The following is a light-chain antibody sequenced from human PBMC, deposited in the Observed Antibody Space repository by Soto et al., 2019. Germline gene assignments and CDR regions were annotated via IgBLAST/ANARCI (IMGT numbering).Light chain of an antibody. J-gene: IGLJ1*01. V-gene: IGLV2-8*01. CDR3: SSYAGTNNRYV. Sequence: QSALTQPPSASGSPGQSVTISCTGTGSDIGGYNFVSWYQQHPGKVPKLIIYEVNKRPSGVPDRFSGSKSGNTASLTVSGLQADDGADYYCSSYAGTNNRYVFGTGTKLTVL. CDR2: EVN. CDR1: GSDIGGYNF.